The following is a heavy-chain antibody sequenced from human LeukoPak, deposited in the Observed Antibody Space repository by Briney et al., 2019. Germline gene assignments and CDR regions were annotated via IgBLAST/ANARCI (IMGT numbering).Heavy chain of an antibody. CDR3: ARAVSPYYYYYMDV. CDR1: GGSFSGYY. V-gene: IGHV4-34*12. Sequence: SETLSLTCAVYGGSFSGYYWSWIRQPPGKGLEWIGEVIHSGSTNYIPSLKGCVTISVDTSKNQFSLRLSSVTAADTAVYYCARAVSPYYYYYMDVWGKGTTVTVSS. J-gene: IGHJ6*03. CDR2: VIHSGST. D-gene: IGHD3-22*01.